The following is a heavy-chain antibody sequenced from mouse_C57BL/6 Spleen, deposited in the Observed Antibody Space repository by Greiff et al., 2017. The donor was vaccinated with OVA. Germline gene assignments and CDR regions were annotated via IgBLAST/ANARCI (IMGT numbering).Heavy chain of an antibody. D-gene: IGHD3-3*01. CDR2: IYPSASDT. V-gene: IGHV1-61*01. Sequence: QVQLQQPGAELVRPGSSVQLSCKASGYTFTRYWLAWVQQRPGPGLAWIGNIYPSASDTHYPQKFKDKATLTVDKSSSTAYMQLRSLTSEDSAGEDGARGSPDKSSEGCWDGGGTGTTVTVSS. CDR1: GYTFTRYW. CDR3: ARGSPDKSSEGCWDG. J-gene: IGHJ1*03.